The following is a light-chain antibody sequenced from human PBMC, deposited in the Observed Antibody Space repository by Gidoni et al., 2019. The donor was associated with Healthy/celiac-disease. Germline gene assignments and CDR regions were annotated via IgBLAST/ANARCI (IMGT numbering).Light chain of an antibody. Sequence: DIVMTQSPDSLAVSLGARATINCKSSQSVLYSSNTKNYLAWYQQKPGQPPKLLIYWSSTRESGVPDRFRGSGSGTDFTLTISSLQAEDVAFYSCQQYYSTPWTFGQGTKVEIK. V-gene: IGKV4-1*01. CDR3: QQYYSTPWT. CDR2: WSS. J-gene: IGKJ1*01. CDR1: QSVLYSSNTKNY.